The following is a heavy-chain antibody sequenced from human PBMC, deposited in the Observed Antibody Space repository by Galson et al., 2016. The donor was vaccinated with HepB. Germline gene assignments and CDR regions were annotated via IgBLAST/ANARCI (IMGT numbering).Heavy chain of an antibody. D-gene: IGHD6-13*01. Sequence: SLRLSCAASGFTFSSYGMHWVRQAPGKGLEWVAVISYDGSNKYYADSVKGRFTISRDKSKNTLCLQMNSLRAEDTAVYYCAKEQYTSRWYAEYYFDYWGQGTLVTVSS. CDR3: AKEQYTSRWYAEYYFDY. CDR1: GFTFSSYG. CDR2: ISYDGSNK. V-gene: IGHV3-30*18. J-gene: IGHJ4*02.